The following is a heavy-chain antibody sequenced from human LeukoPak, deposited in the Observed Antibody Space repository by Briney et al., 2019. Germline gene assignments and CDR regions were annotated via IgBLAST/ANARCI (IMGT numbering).Heavy chain of an antibody. D-gene: IGHD5-12*01. V-gene: IGHV3-7*01. CDR2: IKHDGSEK. Sequence: PGGSLRLSCADSGFTFNSYWMGWVRQTPGKGLEWVANIKHDGSEKSYVDSVEGRFTISRDNAKNSLFLQMNSLRAEDTAVYYCARDSGHTGYDLLDYWGQGTLVTVSS. J-gene: IGHJ4*02. CDR1: GFTFNSYW. CDR3: ARDSGHTGYDLLDY.